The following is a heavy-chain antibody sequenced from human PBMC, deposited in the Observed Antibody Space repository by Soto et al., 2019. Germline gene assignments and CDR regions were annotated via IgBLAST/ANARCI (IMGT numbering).Heavy chain of an antibody. Sequence: HVQLQESGPGLVKPSETLSLTCTVSGGSISSYYWSWIRQPPGKGLEWIGYIYYSGSTNYNPSLKSRVTISVGTSKIQFSLKLSSVTAADTALYDCARVRYCSGGSCYSRFGYYYYGMDVWGQGTTVTVSS. CDR3: ARVRYCSGGSCYSRFGYYYYGMDV. CDR2: IYYSGST. J-gene: IGHJ6*02. CDR1: GGSISSYY. D-gene: IGHD2-15*01. V-gene: IGHV4-59*01.